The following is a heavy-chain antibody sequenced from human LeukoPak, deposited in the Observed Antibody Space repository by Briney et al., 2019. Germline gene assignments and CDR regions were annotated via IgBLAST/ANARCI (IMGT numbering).Heavy chain of an antibody. J-gene: IGHJ3*01. Sequence: GGSLRPSCAASGFTFSSYAMSWVRQAPGKGLEWVSAISGSGGSTYYADSVKGRFTISRDNSKNTLFLQLNGLRADDTSVYYCARGYDVLSGAIPDAFDVWGQGTMVTVSS. CDR2: ISGSGGST. V-gene: IGHV3-23*01. D-gene: IGHD3-9*01. CDR3: ARGYDVLSGAIPDAFDV. CDR1: GFTFSSYA.